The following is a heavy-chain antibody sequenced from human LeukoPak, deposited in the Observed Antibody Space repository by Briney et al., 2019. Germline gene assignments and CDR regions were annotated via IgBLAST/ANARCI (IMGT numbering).Heavy chain of an antibody. V-gene: IGHV3-43*01. D-gene: IGHD3-10*01. CDR1: GSTFDDYT. CDR3: ACGAGVDY. CDR2: ISWDGGST. J-gene: IGHJ4*02. Sequence: GGSLRLSCAASGSTFDDYTMHWVRQAPGKGLEWVSLISWDGGSTYYADSVKGRFTISRDNSKNSLYLQMNSLRTEDTALYYCACGAGVDYWGQGTLVTVSS.